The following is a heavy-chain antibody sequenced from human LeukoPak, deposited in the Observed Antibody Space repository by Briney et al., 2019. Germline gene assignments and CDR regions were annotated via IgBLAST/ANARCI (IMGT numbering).Heavy chain of an antibody. V-gene: IGHV4-59*01. Sequence: SETLSLTCTVSGGSISSYYWSWIRQPRGKGLEWIGYIYYSGSTNYNPSLKSRVTISVDTSKNQFSLKLSSVTAADTAVYYCARSPVVPAARAWFDHWGQGTLVTVSS. CDR2: IYYSGST. J-gene: IGHJ5*02. CDR3: ARSPVVPAARAWFDH. D-gene: IGHD2-2*01. CDR1: GGSISSYY.